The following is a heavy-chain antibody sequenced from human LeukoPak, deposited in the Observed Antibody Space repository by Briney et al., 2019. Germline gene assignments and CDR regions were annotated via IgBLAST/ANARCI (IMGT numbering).Heavy chain of an antibody. CDR3: ADLGDTL. D-gene: IGHD1-26*01. CDR2: IRNRANSYTA. CDR1: GFTFSDHY. J-gene: IGHJ4*02. V-gene: IGHV3-72*01. Sequence: GGSLRLSCAASGFTFSDHYMAWVRQAPGKRLEWVGHIRNRANSYTAFYAASVKGRFPISRDDSKNSLYLQMNSLQTEDTAVYYCADLGDTLWGQGTLVTVSS.